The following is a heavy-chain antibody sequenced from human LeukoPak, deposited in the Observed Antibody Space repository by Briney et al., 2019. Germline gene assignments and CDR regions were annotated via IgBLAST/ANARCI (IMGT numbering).Heavy chain of an antibody. CDR1: GSTFSSYA. CDR2: ISYDGSNK. CDR3: ARVGI. J-gene: IGHJ3*02. Sequence: PGRSLGLSCAASGSTFSSYAMHWVRQAPGKGLEWVAVISYDGSNKYYADSVKGRFTISRDNSKNTLYLQMNSLRAEDTAVYYCARVGIWGQGTMVTVSS. V-gene: IGHV3-30*04.